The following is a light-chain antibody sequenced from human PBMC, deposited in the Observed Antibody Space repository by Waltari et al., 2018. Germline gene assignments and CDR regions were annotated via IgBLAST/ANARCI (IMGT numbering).Light chain of an antibody. Sequence: QAALTQPPSVSKSLGQSVTLSCTGTSSDVGGYNDVTWYQQHPGTAPRLLIYDVTKPPSRVADRFCGAKSANTASRAISGLQAEDRADYYCCSYRSGGTCIFGAGTRLTV. CDR1: SSDVGGYND. CDR2: DVT. CDR3: CSYRSGGTCI. V-gene: IGLV2-11*01. J-gene: IGLJ1*01.